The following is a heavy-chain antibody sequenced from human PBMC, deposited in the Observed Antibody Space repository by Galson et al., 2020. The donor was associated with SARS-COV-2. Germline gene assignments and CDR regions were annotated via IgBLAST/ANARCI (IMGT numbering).Heavy chain of an antibody. Sequence: ELDAGGSLRLSCEASGFTFDDYGMHWVRQSPGRGLEWVAAILYDGSNQWYADSVKGRFTISRDNSKHTLFLQMNSLTPDDTAVYYCAKDPIAASCYAVDIWCQGTMVTVSS. V-gene: IGHV3-30*18. CDR3: AKDPIAASCYAVDI. CDR2: ILYDGSNQ. J-gene: IGHJ3*02. D-gene: IGHD6-25*01. CDR1: GFTFDDYG.